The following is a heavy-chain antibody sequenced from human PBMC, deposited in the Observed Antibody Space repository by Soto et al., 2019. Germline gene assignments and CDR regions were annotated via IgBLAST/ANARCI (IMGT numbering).Heavy chain of an antibody. CDR3: ARDGHMVRGVIITSHRHPFDP. CDR1: GGSISSSNW. Sequence: QVQLQESGPGLVKPSGTLSLTCAVSGGSISSSNWWSWVRQPPGKGLEWIGEIYHSGSTNYNPSLKSRVTISVDKSKNQFSLKLSSVTAADTAVYYCARDGHMVRGVIITSHRHPFDPWGQGTLVTVSS. J-gene: IGHJ5*02. CDR2: IYHSGST. V-gene: IGHV4-4*02. D-gene: IGHD3-10*01.